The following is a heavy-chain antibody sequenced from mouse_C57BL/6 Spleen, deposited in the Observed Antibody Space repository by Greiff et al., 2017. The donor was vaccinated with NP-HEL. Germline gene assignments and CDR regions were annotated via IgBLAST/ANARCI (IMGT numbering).Heavy chain of an antibody. V-gene: IGHV1-69*01. Sequence: QVQLQQSGAELVMPGASVKLSCKASGYTFTSYWMHWVKQRPGQGLEWIGEIDPSDSYTNYNQKFKGKSTLTVDKSSSTAYMQLSSLTSEDSAVYYCARRGTYYSNYGFAYWGQGTLVTVSA. CDR1: GYTFTSYW. D-gene: IGHD2-5*01. CDR2: IDPSDSYT. CDR3: ARRGTYYSNYGFAY. J-gene: IGHJ3*01.